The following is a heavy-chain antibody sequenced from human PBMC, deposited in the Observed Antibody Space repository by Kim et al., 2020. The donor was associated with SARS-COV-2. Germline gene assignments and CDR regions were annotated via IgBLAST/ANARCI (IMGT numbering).Heavy chain of an antibody. V-gene: IGHV4-59*01. J-gene: IGHJ3*02. CDR3: ARAIAAGGAFDI. Sequence: TYNPSLKSRVTISVDTSKNQFSLKLSSVTAADTAVYYCARAIAAGGAFDIWGQGTMVTVSS. D-gene: IGHD6-13*01.